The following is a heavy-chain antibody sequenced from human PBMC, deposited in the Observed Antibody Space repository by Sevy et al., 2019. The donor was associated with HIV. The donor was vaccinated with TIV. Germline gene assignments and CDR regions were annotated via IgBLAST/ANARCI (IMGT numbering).Heavy chain of an antibody. D-gene: IGHD3-22*01. V-gene: IGHV4-38-2*02. J-gene: IGHJ3*02. CDR1: GYSISSGYY. CDR2: IYHSGST. Sequence: SETLSLTCAVSGYSISSGYYWGWIRQPPGKGLEWIGSIYHSGSTYYNPSLKSRVTISVDTSKNQFSLKLSSVTAADTAVYYCAREITMIVEHAFDIWGQGTMVTVSS. CDR3: AREITMIVEHAFDI.